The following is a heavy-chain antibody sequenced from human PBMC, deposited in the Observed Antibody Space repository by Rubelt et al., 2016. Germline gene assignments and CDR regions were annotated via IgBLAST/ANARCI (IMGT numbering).Heavy chain of an antibody. CDR3: ELVVVPAANMPRDYYMDV. J-gene: IGHJ6*03. CDR1: NGPFSGYY. Sequence: QVRLQQWGAGLLKPSETLSLTCSFHNGPFSGYYWSWIRQPPGKGLEWIGEINHSGSTNCNPSLKSRVTISVDTSKNQFSLKLGSGTAADTAWYYWELVVVPAANMPRDYYMDVWGKGTTVTVSS. V-gene: IGHV4-34*06. CDR2: INHSGST. D-gene: IGHD2-2*01.